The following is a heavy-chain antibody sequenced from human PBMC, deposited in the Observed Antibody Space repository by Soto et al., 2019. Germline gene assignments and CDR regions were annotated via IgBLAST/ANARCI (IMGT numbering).Heavy chain of an antibody. Sequence: EVQLLESGGALVQPGGSLRLSCEASGFTYVKYAMSWVRQAPGKGLEWVSGISGGAGRTFYADSVKGRFTISRDNSKNTVYMQMNSLRVEDTAVYYCVKDTVVVINGGDFDYWGQGTLVTVSS. CDR2: ISGGAGRT. D-gene: IGHD3-22*01. CDR1: GFTYVKYA. J-gene: IGHJ4*02. CDR3: VKDTVVVINGGDFDY. V-gene: IGHV3-23*01.